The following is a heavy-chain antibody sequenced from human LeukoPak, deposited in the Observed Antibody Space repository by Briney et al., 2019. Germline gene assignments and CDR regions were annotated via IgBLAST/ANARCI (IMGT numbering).Heavy chain of an antibody. Sequence: PGRSLRLSCAASGFTFDDYAMHWVRQAPGKGLEWVSGISWNSGSIGYADSVKGRFTISRDNAKNSLYLQMNSLRAEDTALYYCAKEEGENWGRGTLVTVSS. CDR3: AKEEGEN. CDR1: GFTFDDYA. V-gene: IGHV3-9*01. CDR2: ISWNSGSI. D-gene: IGHD5-24*01. J-gene: IGHJ4*02.